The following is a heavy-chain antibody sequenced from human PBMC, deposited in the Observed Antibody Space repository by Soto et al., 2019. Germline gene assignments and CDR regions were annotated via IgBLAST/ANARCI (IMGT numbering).Heavy chain of an antibody. Sequence: EVQLVQSGAEVKEPGESLRISCKASGYLFTSYWITWVRQMPGKGLEWMARIHPSDSYTTYSQSFQGHVTISADKSINTAYLQWSSLEASDTAIYYCARQTGTTKFGFYALDVWGQGTTVTVSS. D-gene: IGHD1-7*01. CDR1: GYLFTSYW. CDR3: ARQTGTTKFGFYALDV. V-gene: IGHV5-10-1*03. J-gene: IGHJ6*02. CDR2: IHPSDSYT.